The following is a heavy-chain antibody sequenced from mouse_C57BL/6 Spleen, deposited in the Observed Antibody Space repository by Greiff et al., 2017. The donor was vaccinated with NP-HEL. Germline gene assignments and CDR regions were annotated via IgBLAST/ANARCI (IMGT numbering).Heavy chain of an antibody. J-gene: IGHJ2*01. Sequence: EVKLLESGPGLVKPSQSLSLTCSVTGYSITSGYYWNWIRQFPGNKLEWMGYISYDGSNNYNPSLKNRISITRDTSKNQFFLKLNSVTTEDTATYYCAKGYDGYLYYFDYWGQGTTLTVSS. CDR3: AKGYDGYLYYFDY. CDR2: ISYDGSN. CDR1: GYSITSGYY. D-gene: IGHD2-3*01. V-gene: IGHV3-6*01.